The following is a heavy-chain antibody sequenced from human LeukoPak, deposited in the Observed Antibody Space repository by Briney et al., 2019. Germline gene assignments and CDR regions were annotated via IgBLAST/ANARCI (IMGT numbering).Heavy chain of an antibody. CDR3: ARGAEGIAAADSNFDY. Sequence: PGGSLRLSCAASGFTFSSYGMHWVRQAPGKGLEWVAFIRYDGSNKYYADSVKGRFTTSRDNSKNTLYLQMNSLRAEDTAVYYCARGAEGIAAADSNFDYWGQGTLVTVSS. J-gene: IGHJ4*02. CDR2: IRYDGSNK. D-gene: IGHD6-13*01. V-gene: IGHV3-30*02. CDR1: GFTFSSYG.